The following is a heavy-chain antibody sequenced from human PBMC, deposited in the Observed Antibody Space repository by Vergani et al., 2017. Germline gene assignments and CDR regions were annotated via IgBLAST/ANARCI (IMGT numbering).Heavy chain of an antibody. J-gene: IGHJ4*02. Sequence: EVQLVESGGGLVQPGGSLRLSCAASGITFSDYAVAWVRQAPGKGLEWVSLISASRGSTYYADSVKGRFTISRDNSKNTSYVQMNNLRGDDTAVYYCASARSIWFGTDYWGQGTLVTVSS. CDR2: ISASRGST. CDR1: GITFSDYA. D-gene: IGHD3-10*01. CDR3: ASARSIWFGTDY. V-gene: IGHV3-23*04.